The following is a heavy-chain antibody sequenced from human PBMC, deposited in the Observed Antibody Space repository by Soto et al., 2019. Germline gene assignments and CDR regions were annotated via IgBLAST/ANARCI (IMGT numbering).Heavy chain of an antibody. CDR3: APFSPYYYGSGSYSATP. J-gene: IGHJ5*02. V-gene: IGHV4-39*01. CDR1: GGSISSSSYY. Sequence: SETLSLTCTVSGGSISSSSYYWGWIRQPPGKGLEWIGSIYYSGSTYYNPSLKSRVTISVDTSKNQFSLKLSSVTAADTAVYYCAPFSPYYYGSGSYSATPWGQGTLVTVSS. CDR2: IYYSGST. D-gene: IGHD3-10*01.